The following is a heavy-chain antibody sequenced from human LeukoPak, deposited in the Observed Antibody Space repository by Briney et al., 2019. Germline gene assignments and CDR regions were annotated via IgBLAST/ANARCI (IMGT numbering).Heavy chain of an antibody. D-gene: IGHD4-17*01. Sequence: ASVKVSCKASGGTFSSYAISWVRQALGQGLEWMGGIIPIFGTANYAQKFQGRVTITADESTSTAYMELSSLRSEDTAVYYCARALYGDYELYFDYWGQGTLVTVSS. V-gene: IGHV1-69*13. J-gene: IGHJ4*02. CDR1: GGTFSSYA. CDR2: IIPIFGTA. CDR3: ARALYGDYELYFDY.